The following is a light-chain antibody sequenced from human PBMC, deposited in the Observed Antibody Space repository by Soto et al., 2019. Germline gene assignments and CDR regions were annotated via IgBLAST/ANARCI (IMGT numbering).Light chain of an antibody. CDR3: SSYAVNHIVL. Sequence: QSALTQPPSASGSPGQSVTISCTGTSSDIGDYNYVSWYQVYPGKAPKLIIYEINRRPSGVPDPFSGSKSGNTASLTVSGVQAEDEADYYCSSYAVNHIVLFGGGTKLTVL. V-gene: IGLV2-8*01. CDR1: SSDIGDYNY. J-gene: IGLJ2*01. CDR2: EIN.